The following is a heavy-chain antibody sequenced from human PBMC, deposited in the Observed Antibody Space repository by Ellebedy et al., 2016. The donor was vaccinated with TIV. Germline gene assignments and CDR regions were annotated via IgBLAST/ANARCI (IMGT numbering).Heavy chain of an antibody. Sequence: SETLSLTCTVSGGSISSYYWSWIRQPPGKGLEWIGYIYYSGSTNYNPSLKSRVTISVDTSKNQFSLKLSSVTAADTAVYYCARSGGVGYSYGYRVGVHFDYWGQGTLVTVSS. CDR3: ARSGGVGYSYGYRVGVHFDY. J-gene: IGHJ4*02. CDR1: GGSISSYY. CDR2: IYYSGST. V-gene: IGHV4-59*01. D-gene: IGHD5-18*01.